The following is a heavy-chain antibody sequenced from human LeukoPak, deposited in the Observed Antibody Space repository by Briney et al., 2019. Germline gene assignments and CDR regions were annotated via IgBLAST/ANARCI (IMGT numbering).Heavy chain of an antibody. J-gene: IGHJ4*02. V-gene: IGHV3-23*01. Sequence: GGSLRLSCAASGLTFSSYAMSWVRQAPGKGLEWVSAISGSGGSTYYADSVKGRFTISRDNSKNTLYLQMNSLRAEDTAVYYCAKAGGYCSGGSCSLNFDYWGQGTLVTVSS. CDR2: ISGSGGST. CDR3: AKAGGYCSGGSCSLNFDY. D-gene: IGHD2-15*01. CDR1: GLTFSSYA.